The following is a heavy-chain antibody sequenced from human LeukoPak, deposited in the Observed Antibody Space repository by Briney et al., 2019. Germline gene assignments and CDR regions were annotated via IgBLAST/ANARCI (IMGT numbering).Heavy chain of an antibody. J-gene: IGHJ4*02. D-gene: IGHD1-26*01. CDR2: ISYDGSNK. CDR1: GFTFSSYG. CDR3: AKEGSYHGPFDY. Sequence: PGGSLRLSCAASGFTFSSYGMRWVRQAPGKGLEWVAVISYDGSNKYYADSVKGRFTISRDNSKNTLYLQMNSLRAEDTAVYYCAKEGSYHGPFDYWGQGTLVTVSS. V-gene: IGHV3-30*18.